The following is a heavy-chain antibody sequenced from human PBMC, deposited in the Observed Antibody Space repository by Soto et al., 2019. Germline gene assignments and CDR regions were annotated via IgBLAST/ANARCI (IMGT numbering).Heavy chain of an antibody. CDR2: IGGSGGST. CDR3: AKTAEAVAGTVYGY. Sequence: GGSLRLSCAASGFTFSSYAMGWVRQAPGKGLEWVSAIGGSGGSTYYADSVKGRFTISRGNSKNTLYLQMNSLRADDTALYYCAKTAEAVAGTVYGYWGQGTLVTVSS. CDR1: GFTFSSYA. J-gene: IGHJ4*02. V-gene: IGHV3-23*01. D-gene: IGHD6-19*01.